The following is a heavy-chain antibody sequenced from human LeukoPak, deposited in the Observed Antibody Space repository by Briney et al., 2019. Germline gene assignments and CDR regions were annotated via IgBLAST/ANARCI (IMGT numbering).Heavy chain of an antibody. D-gene: IGHD2-2*01. CDR2: IKSKTDGGTT. V-gene: IGHV3-15*01. CDR1: GFIFSNAW. CDR3: TTDRIVVVPAAYYFDY. J-gene: IGHJ4*02. Sequence: GGSLRLSCAASGFIFSNAWMSWVRQAPGKGLEWVGRIKSKTDGGTTDYAAPVKGRFTISRDDSKNTLYLQMNSLKTEDTAVYYCTTDRIVVVPAAYYFDYWGQGTLVTVSS.